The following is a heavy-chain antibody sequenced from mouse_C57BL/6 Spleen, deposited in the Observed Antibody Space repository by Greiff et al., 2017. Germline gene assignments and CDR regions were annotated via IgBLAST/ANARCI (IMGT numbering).Heavy chain of an antibody. V-gene: IGHV1-76*01. D-gene: IGHD2-4*01. CDR3: ARWGLRYYFDY. CDR1: GYTFTDYY. Sequence: QVQLQQSGAELVRPGASVKLSCKASGYTFTDYYINWVKQRPGQGLEWIARIYPGSGNTYYNEKFKGKATLTAEKSSSTAFMQLSSLTSEDSAVYFCARWGLRYYFDYWGQGTTLTVSS. CDR2: IYPGSGNT. J-gene: IGHJ2*01.